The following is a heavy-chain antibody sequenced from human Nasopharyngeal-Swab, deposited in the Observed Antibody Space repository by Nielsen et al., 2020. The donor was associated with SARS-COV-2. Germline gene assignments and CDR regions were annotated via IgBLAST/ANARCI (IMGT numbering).Heavy chain of an antibody. CDR3: ARLKDLQGAFDI. D-gene: IGHD5-24*01. CDR2: VFYSGTT. V-gene: IGHV4-59*11. J-gene: IGHJ3*02. CDR1: GFNFRTHE. Sequence: GSLRLSCAASGFNFRTHEMHWIRQPPGKGLEWIAYVFYSGTTMYNPSLKSRVTISVDTSENQFSLRLSSVTAADTAVYYCARLKDLQGAFDIWGQGTLVTVS.